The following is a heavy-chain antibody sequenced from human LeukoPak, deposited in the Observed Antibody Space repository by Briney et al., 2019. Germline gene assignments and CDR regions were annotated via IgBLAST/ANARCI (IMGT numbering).Heavy chain of an antibody. J-gene: IGHJ5*01. Sequence: PGGSLRLSCAASGFALRSYSVTWVRQAPGKGLEWVSSISSTSAYIYYAESVKGRFSISRDNVDNVVHLQMSSLRNEDTAFYYCARVAVAGPTGWFDSWGQGTLVTVSS. V-gene: IGHV3-21*04. CDR3: ARVAVAGPTGWFDS. D-gene: IGHD6-19*01. CDR1: GFALRSYS. CDR2: ISSTSAYI.